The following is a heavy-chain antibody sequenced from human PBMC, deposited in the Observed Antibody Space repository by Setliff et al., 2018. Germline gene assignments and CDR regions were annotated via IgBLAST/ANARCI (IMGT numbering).Heavy chain of an antibody. V-gene: IGHV5-51*01. CDR1: GYSFTSYW. CDR3: ARSRSNFWSGYFNWFDP. CDR2: IYPGDSDT. J-gene: IGHJ5*02. Sequence: PGESLKISCKGSGYSFTSYWFGWVRQMPGKGLEWMGIIYPGDSDTRYSPSFQGQVTISADKSISTAYLQGSSLKASDTAMYYCARSRSNFWSGYFNWFDPWGQGTLVTV. D-gene: IGHD3-3*01.